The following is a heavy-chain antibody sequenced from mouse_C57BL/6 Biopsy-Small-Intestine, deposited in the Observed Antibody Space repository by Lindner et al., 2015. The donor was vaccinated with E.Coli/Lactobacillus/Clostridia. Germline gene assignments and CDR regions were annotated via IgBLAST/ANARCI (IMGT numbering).Heavy chain of an antibody. D-gene: IGHD2-5*01. CDR2: IHPNGGAT. CDR1: ITSSPLT. Sequence: SVKVSCKAIWITSSPLTIYTGCDRPLDKALSGWEIIHPNGGATNYAQNFQGRVTMTRDTSTRTVYLELSSLRSEDTAVYYCARGYSTEVTGTSLNNWFDPWGQGTPVTVSS. J-gene: IGHJ4*01. V-gene: IGHV1-64*01. CDR3: ARGYSTEVTGTSLNNWFDP.